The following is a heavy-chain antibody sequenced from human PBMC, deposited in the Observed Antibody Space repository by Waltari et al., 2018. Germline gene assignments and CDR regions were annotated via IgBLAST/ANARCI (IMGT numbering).Heavy chain of an antibody. V-gene: IGHV3-23*04. CDR2: VDNTAGT. CDR1: GFTFSSHA. CDR3: ANAGLLGALPNQYFQH. D-gene: IGHD3-16*01. Sequence: EVQLVESGGGLVQPGGSLRLSCAASGFTFSSHAMSWVRQAPGKGLGCGSGVDNTAGTYYADSVKGRFTISRDNSKNTLFLQMDSLRAEDTAVYYCANAGLLGALPNQYFQHWGQGTRVTVSS. J-gene: IGHJ1*01.